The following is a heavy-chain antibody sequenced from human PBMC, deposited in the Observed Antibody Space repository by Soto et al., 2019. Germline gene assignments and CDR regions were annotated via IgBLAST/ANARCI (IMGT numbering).Heavy chain of an antibody. D-gene: IGHD2-15*01. CDR1: GGTFSSYT. Sequence: SVKVSCKASGGTFSSYTISWVRQAPGQGLEWMGRIIPILGIANYAQKFQGRVTITADKSTSTAYMELSSLRSEDTAVYYCARDLGYCSGGSCKESDYWGQGTLVTVSS. V-gene: IGHV1-69*04. CDR3: ARDLGYCSGGSCKESDY. J-gene: IGHJ4*02. CDR2: IIPILGIA.